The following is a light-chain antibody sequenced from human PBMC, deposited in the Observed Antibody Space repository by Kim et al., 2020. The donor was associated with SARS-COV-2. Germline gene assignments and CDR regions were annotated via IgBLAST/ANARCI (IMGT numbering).Light chain of an antibody. CDR1: QSVSSSF. CDR2: SAS. J-gene: IGKJ1*01. V-gene: IGKV3-20*01. CDR3: QQYGASPRT. Sequence: SPGERATLSCRASQSVSSSFLAWYQQKRGQAPRLLIYSASSRATGIPDRFSGGGSGTDFTLTITRLEPEDFAVYYCQQYGASPRTFGQGTKVDIK.